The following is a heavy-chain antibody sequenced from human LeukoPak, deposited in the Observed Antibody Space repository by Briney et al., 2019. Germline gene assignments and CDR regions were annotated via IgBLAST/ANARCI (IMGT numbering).Heavy chain of an antibody. D-gene: IGHD5-18*01. CDR1: GFTFSNYW. CDR2: INSDGINT. V-gene: IGHV3-74*01. Sequence: PGGSLRLSCAASGFTFSNYWMHWVRQAPGKGLVWVSRINSDGINTSYADSVKGRFTISRDNAKNTLNLQMNSLRAEDTAVYYCAKDYTAMCSSLDYWGQGTLVTVSS. J-gene: IGHJ4*02. CDR3: AKDYTAMCSSLDY.